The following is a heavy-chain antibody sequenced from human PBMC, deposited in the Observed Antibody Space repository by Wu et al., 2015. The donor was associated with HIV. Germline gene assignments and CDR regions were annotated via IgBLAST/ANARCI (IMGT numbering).Heavy chain of an antibody. CDR2: INPSGGST. CDR1: GYTFTSYY. J-gene: IGHJ6*03. V-gene: IGHV1-46*03. D-gene: IGHD2-2*01. CDR3: ATNKLGYCSSTSCKRPYYYYYMDV. Sequence: QVQLVQSGAEVKKPGASVKVSCKASGYTFTSYYMHWVRQAPGQGLEWMGIINPSGGSTSYAQKFQGRVTMTRDTSTSTVYMELSSLRSEDTAVYYCATNKLGYCSSTSCKRPYYYYYMDVWGKGTTVTVSS.